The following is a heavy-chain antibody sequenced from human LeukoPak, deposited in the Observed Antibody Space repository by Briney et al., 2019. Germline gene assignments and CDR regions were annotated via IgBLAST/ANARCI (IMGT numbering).Heavy chain of an antibody. J-gene: IGHJ4*02. D-gene: IGHD2/OR15-2a*01. CDR3: ARLNRAFDY. Sequence: KTSETLSLTCTVSGGSISSSSYYWGWIRQPRGKGLEWIGIIYYSGDTYYNPSLKSRVTISVATPKNQFSLKLSSVTAADTAVYYRARLNRAFDYWGQGTLVTVSS. CDR1: GGSISSSSYY. CDR2: IYYSGDT. V-gene: IGHV4-39*01.